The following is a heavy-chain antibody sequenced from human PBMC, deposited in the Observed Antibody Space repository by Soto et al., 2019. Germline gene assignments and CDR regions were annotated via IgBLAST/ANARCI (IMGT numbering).Heavy chain of an antibody. D-gene: IGHD6-6*01. CDR1: GGSISSSSYY. Sequence: SETLSLTCTVSGGSISSSSYYWGWIRQPPGKGLEWIGSIYYSGSTYYNPSLKSRVTVSVDTSKNQFSLKLSPVTAADTAVYYCARHGGSAAARRVFGWFDPWGQGTLVTVSS. V-gene: IGHV4-39*01. J-gene: IGHJ5*02. CDR3: ARHGGSAAARRVFGWFDP. CDR2: IYYSGST.